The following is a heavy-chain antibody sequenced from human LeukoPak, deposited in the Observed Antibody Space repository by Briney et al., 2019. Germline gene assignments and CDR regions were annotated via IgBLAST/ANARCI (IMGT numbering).Heavy chain of an antibody. CDR1: GFTFSSYG. D-gene: IGHD3-22*01. V-gene: IGHV3-23*01. CDR2: ISGSGGST. Sequence: GGSLRLSCAASGFTFSSYGMSWVRQAPGKGLEWVSAISGSGGSTYYADSVKGRFTISRDNPKNTQYLQMNSLRAEDMALYYCARPSRVYYGSSGYPDAFDIWGQGTMVTVSS. J-gene: IGHJ3*02. CDR3: ARPSRVYYGSSGYPDAFDI.